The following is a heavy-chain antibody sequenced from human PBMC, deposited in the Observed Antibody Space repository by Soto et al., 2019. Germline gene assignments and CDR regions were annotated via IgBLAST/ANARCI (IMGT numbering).Heavy chain of an antibody. CDR1: GYTFTSYG. CDR2: ISAYNGNT. D-gene: IGHD3-22*01. Sequence: QVQLVQSGAEVKKPGASVKVSCKASGYTFTSYGISWVRQAPGQGLEWMGWISAYNGNTNYAQNLQGRVTMTTDTSTSTAYMELRSLRSDDTAVYYCAREPHYYDSSGYSNWFDPWGQGTLVTVSS. V-gene: IGHV1-18*01. CDR3: AREPHYYDSSGYSNWFDP. J-gene: IGHJ5*02.